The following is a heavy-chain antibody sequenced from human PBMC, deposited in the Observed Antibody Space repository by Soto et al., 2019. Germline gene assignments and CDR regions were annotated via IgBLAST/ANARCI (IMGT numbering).Heavy chain of an antibody. CDR2: ISYDGSNK. D-gene: IGHD3-22*01. CDR3: ARDRVPYSSGSNWFDP. V-gene: IGHV3-30-3*01. CDR1: GFTLSSYA. Sequence: PGGSLRLSCAASGFTLSSYAMHWVRQAPGKGLEWVAVISYDGSNKYYADSVKGRFTISRDNSKNTLYLQMNSLRAEDTAVYYCARDRVPYSSGSNWFDPWGQGTLVTVSS. J-gene: IGHJ5*02.